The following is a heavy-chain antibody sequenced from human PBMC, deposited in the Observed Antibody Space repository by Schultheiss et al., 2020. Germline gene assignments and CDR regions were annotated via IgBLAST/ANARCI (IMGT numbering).Heavy chain of an antibody. Sequence: SQTLSLTCTVSGGSISSGGYYWSWIRQHPGKGLEWIGYIYYSGSTYYNPSLKSRVTISVDTSKNQFSLKLSSVTAADTAVYYCARGYCSSTSCKYYYYYYMDVWGKGTTVTVSS. CDR3: ARGYCSSTSCKYYYYYYMDV. V-gene: IGHV4-31*03. D-gene: IGHD2-2*01. CDR2: IYYSGST. J-gene: IGHJ6*03. CDR1: GGSISSGGYY.